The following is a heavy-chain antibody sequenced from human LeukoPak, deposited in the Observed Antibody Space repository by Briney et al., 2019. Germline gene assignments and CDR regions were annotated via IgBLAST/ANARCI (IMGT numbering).Heavy chain of an antibody. D-gene: IGHD2-2*02. CDR2: IYYSGST. Sequence: SQTLSLTCTVSGGSISSGGFYWSWIRQHPGKGLEWIGYIYYSGSTKYNPYLKSRVTTSVDTSKNQFSLKLSSVTAADTAVYYCARASIPWYFDLWGRGTLVAVSS. CDR3: ARASIPWYFDL. V-gene: IGHV4-61*08. CDR1: GGSISSGGFY. J-gene: IGHJ2*01.